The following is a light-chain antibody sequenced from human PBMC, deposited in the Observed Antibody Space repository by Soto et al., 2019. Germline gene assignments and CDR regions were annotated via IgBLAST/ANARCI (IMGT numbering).Light chain of an antibody. CDR2: EVS. J-gene: IGLJ2*01. V-gene: IGLV2-8*01. CDR3: SSYAGSNIVV. CDR1: SSDVGGYNF. Sequence: QSALTQPPSASGSPGQSVTISCTGTSSDVGGYNFVSWYQQHPGKAPKLMIYEVSERPSGVPDRFSGFKSGNTASLTVSGLQAEDEADYYCSSYAGSNIVVFGGGTKLTV.